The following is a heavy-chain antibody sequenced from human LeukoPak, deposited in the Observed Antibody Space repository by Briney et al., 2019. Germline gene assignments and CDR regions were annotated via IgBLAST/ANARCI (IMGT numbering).Heavy chain of an antibody. CDR2: INHSGST. Sequence: SETLSLTCAVYGGSFSGYYWNWIRQPPGKGLEWIGEINHSGSTNYNPSLKSRVTISVDTSKNQFSLKLSSVTAADTAVYYCARGGHYYDSSGYERAFDYWGQGTLVTVSS. CDR1: GGSFSGYY. V-gene: IGHV4-34*01. CDR3: ARGGHYYDSSGYERAFDY. J-gene: IGHJ4*02. D-gene: IGHD3-22*01.